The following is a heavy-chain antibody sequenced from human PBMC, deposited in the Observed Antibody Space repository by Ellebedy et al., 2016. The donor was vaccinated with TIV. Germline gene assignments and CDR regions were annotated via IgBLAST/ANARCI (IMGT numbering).Heavy chain of an antibody. V-gene: IGHV3-74*01. J-gene: IGHJ4*02. CDR2: INSDGSST. CDR3: ARAPSGSYDY. Sequence: GESLKISCAASGFTFSSYWMHWVRQAPGKGLVWVSRINSDGSSTSYADSVKGRFTISRDNAKNSLYLQMNSLRSEDTAVYYCARAPSGSYDYWGQGTLVTVSS. D-gene: IGHD1-26*01. CDR1: GFTFSSYW.